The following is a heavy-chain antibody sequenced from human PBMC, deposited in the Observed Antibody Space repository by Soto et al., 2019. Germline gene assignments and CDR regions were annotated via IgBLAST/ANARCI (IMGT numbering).Heavy chain of an antibody. Sequence: PSETMSLTSTVSGGNISSGDYYWSWIKKPPGKGLEWIGYIYYSGSTYYNPSLKSRVTISVDTSKNQFSLKLSSVTAADTAVYYCARALGSSGWYFAFDIWGQGTMVTVS. CDR1: GGNISSGDYY. CDR3: ARALGSSGWYFAFDI. CDR2: IYYSGST. J-gene: IGHJ3*02. V-gene: IGHV4-30-4*01. D-gene: IGHD6-19*01.